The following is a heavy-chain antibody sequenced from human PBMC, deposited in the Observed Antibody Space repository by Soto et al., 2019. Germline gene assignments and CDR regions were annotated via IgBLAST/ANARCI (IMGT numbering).Heavy chain of an antibody. V-gene: IGHV3-53*01. Sequence: EVQLVESGGGWIQPGGALRLSCAASGFAVSSKYMTWVHQAPGKGLEWFSVIYGGGTTYYADSVKGRFTISRDTSKNTLYLQMNSLRAEDTAVYYCVQTTGWPGLDFWGQGTLVTVSS. CDR2: IYGGGTT. CDR1: GFAVSSKY. J-gene: IGHJ4*02. CDR3: VQTTGWPGLDF. D-gene: IGHD6-19*01.